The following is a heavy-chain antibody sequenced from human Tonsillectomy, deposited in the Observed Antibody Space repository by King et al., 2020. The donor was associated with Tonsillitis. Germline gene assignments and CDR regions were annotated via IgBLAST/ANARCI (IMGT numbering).Heavy chain of an antibody. CDR2: TYYRSKWYN. Sequence: VQLQESGPGLVKPSQTLSLTCAISGDTVSSNSAAWNWIRQPPSRGLEWLGRTYYRSKWYNDYAVSVRSRITVNADTSRNQFSLHLNSVTPEDTAVYYCVRAHTTIFTQHFDPWGQGTLFTVSS. V-gene: IGHV6-1*01. D-gene: IGHD3-10*02. J-gene: IGHJ5*02. CDR3: VRAHTTIFTQHFDP. CDR1: GDTVSSNSAA.